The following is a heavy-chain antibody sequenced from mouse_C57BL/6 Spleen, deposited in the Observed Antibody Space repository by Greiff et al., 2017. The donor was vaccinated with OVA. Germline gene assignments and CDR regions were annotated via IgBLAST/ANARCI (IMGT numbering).Heavy chain of an antibody. D-gene: IGHD3-2*02. CDR3: ARGRDSSGSVYFDY. V-gene: IGHV1-59*01. CDR2: IDPSDSYT. J-gene: IGHJ2*01. CDR1: GYTFTSYW. Sequence: QVQLQQPGAELVRPGTSVKLSCKASGYTFTSYWMHWVKQRPGQGLEWIGVIDPSDSYTNYNQKFKGKATLTVDTSSSTAYMQLSSLTSADSAVYYCARGRDSSGSVYFDYWGQGTTLTVSS.